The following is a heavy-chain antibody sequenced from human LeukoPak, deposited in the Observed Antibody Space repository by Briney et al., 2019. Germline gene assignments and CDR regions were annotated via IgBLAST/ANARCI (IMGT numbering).Heavy chain of an antibody. V-gene: IGHV1-8*02. D-gene: IGHD2-21*02. CDR3: ARGRAYCGGDCYLFDY. CDR1: GYTFTGYY. Sequence: GASVKVSCKASGYTFTGYYMHWVRQAPGQGLEWMGWMNPNSGNTGYAQKFQGRVTMTRNTSISTAYMELSSLRSEDTAVYYCARGRAYCGGDCYLFDYWGQGTLVTVSS. CDR2: MNPNSGNT. J-gene: IGHJ4*02.